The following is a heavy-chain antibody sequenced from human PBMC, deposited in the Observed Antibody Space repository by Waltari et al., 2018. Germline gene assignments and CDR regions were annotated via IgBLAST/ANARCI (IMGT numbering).Heavy chain of an antibody. J-gene: IGHJ4*02. CDR3: ARGDSGFLPFDY. Sequence: QVQLQESGPGLVKPSETLSLTCTVSGGSISSYYWSWIRQPPGKGLEWMGYIYYSGSTNYTPSLKRRGTISVDTSKNQFSLKLSSVTAADTAVYYCARGDSGFLPFDYWGQGTLVTVSS. D-gene: IGHD3-10*01. V-gene: IGHV4-59*01. CDR1: GGSISSYY. CDR2: IYYSGST.